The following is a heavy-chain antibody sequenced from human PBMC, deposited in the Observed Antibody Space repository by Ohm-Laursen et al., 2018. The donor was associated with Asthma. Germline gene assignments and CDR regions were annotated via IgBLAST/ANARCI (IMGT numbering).Heavy chain of an antibody. D-gene: IGHD7-27*01. V-gene: IGHV3-30-3*01. CDR2: ISYDGSNK. J-gene: IGHJ3*02. CDR1: GFTFSSYA. Sequence: SLRLSCAAPGFTFSSYAMHWVRQAPGKGLEWVAVISYDGSNKYYADSVKGRFTISRDNSKNTLYLQMNSLRAEDTAVYYCARIQIWGLYRQPSDDAFDIWGQGTMVTVSS. CDR3: ARIQIWGLYRQPSDDAFDI.